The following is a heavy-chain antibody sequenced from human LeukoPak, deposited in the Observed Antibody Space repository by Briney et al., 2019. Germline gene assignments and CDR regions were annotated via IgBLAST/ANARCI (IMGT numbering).Heavy chain of an antibody. D-gene: IGHD2-15*01. Sequence: SQTLSLTCTVSGASIRSGDYYWSWIRQPPGKGLEWIGYIYDSGSTYYNPSLKSRITIPVDTSENRFSLKLSSVTATDTAVYYCARDCSGGSCYGAFDIWGQGTMVTVSS. V-gene: IGHV4-30-4*01. CDR3: ARDCSGGSCYGAFDI. CDR2: IYDSGST. CDR1: GASIRSGDYY. J-gene: IGHJ3*02.